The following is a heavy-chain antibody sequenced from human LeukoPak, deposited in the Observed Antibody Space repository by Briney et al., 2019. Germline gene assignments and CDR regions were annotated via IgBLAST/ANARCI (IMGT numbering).Heavy chain of an antibody. J-gene: IGHJ5*01. Sequence: GGSLRLSCAASGLTVNSNYMSWVRQTPGKGLECVSVVTGSGGDTYYTGSVNGRFTISRDNSKNTLYLQMNSLRAEDTAVYYCARGTLEHCSGASCYPLDSWGQGTLVTVSS. CDR1: GLTVNSNY. CDR3: ARGTLEHCSGASCYPLDS. V-gene: IGHV3-23*01. D-gene: IGHD2-15*01. CDR2: VTGSGGDT.